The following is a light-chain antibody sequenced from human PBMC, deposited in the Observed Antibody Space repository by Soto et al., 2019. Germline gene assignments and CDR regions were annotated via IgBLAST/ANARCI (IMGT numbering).Light chain of an antibody. J-gene: IGLJ3*02. V-gene: IGLV1-44*01. CDR2: SND. CDR1: ISNIGSNT. CDR3: AGWDDSLSGCV. Sequence: QSVLTQPPSASGTPGQRVTISCSGGISNIGSNTINWYQQLPGTAPKLLIYSNDQRPSGVPDRFSGSKSGPSASLVISGLQSEDEADYYCAGWDDSLSGCVFGGGTKLTVL.